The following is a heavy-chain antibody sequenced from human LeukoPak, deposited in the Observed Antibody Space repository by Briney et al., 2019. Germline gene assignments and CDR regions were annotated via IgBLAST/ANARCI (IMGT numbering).Heavy chain of an antibody. Sequence: SQTLSLTCALSGDSVSSNSAAWNWIRQSPSRGLEWLGRTYYRSKWYNDYAVSVKSRITINPDTSKNQFSLQLNSVTPEDTAVYYCARVVTMVRGVIAAIGSFDPWGQGTLVTLSS. D-gene: IGHD3-10*01. V-gene: IGHV6-1*01. J-gene: IGHJ5*02. CDR3: ARVVTMVRGVIAAIGSFDP. CDR2: TYYRSKWYN. CDR1: GDSVSSNSAA.